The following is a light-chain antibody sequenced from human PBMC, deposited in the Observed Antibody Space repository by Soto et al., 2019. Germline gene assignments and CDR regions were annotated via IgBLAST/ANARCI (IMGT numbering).Light chain of an antibody. CDR1: QSISSY. J-gene: IGKJ1*01. CDR2: ATS. CDR3: QQSDSTGTWT. V-gene: IGKV1-39*01. Sequence: DIQMTQSPSSLSASVGDRVTITCRASQSISSYLNWYQQKPGKAPKLLIYATSSLQSGVPSRFSGSGSGTDFTLTISSLQPEDFATYYCQQSDSTGTWTFGQGTKVKIK.